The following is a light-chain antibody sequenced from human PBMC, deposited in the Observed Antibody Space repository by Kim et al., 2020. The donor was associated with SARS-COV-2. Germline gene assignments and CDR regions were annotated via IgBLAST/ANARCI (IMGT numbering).Light chain of an antibody. Sequence: VVLGQTARLTCGLNNMQTLNVHWYRQKQGQAPVLVMSRDSKRPSGIPERFAGSNSGNTATLTISTAQADDEADYYCQVWDSGSWVCGGGTQLTVL. CDR1: NMQTLN. V-gene: IGLV3-9*01. CDR2: RDS. J-gene: IGLJ3*02. CDR3: QVWDSGSWV.